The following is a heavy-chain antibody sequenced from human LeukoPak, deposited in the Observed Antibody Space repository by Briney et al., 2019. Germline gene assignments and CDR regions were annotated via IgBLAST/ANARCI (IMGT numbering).Heavy chain of an antibody. CDR3: ARGFSSGYSFDY. CDR2: ISSSSSYI. CDR1: GFTFSSYS. V-gene: IGHV3-21*01. Sequence: SGGSLRLSCAASGFTFSSYSMNWVRQAPGKGLEWVSSISSSSSYIYYADSVKGRFTISRDNAKHSLYLQVNSLRAEDTAVYYCARGFSSGYSFDYWGQGTLVTVSS. D-gene: IGHD3-22*01. J-gene: IGHJ4*02.